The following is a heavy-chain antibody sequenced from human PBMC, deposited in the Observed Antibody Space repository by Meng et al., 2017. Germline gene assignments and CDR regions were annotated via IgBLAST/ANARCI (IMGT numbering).Heavy chain of an antibody. V-gene: IGHV3-30*04. J-gene: IGHJ3*02. D-gene: IGHD6-19*01. CDR1: GFTFSSYA. CDR2: ISYDGSNK. Sequence: GESLKISCAASGFTFSSYAMHWVRQAPGKGLEWVAVISYDGSNKYYADSVKGRFTISRDNSKNTLYLQMNSLRAEDTAVYYCAGAAVAEAVAFDIWGQGTRVT. CDR3: AGAAVAEAVAFDI.